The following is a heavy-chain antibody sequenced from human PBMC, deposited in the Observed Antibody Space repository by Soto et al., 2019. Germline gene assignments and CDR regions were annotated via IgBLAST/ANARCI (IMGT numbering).Heavy chain of an antibody. V-gene: IGHV4-34*01. CDR2: INHSGST. CDR3: ARGRVTMVRGAKTEIFDY. CDR1: GGSFSGYY. Sequence: SETLSLTCAVYGGSFSGYYWSWIRQPPGKGLEWIGEINHSGSTNYNPSLKSRVTISVDTSKNQFSLKLSSVTAADTAVYYCARGRVTMVRGAKTEIFDYWGQGTLVTVSS. J-gene: IGHJ4*02. D-gene: IGHD3-10*01.